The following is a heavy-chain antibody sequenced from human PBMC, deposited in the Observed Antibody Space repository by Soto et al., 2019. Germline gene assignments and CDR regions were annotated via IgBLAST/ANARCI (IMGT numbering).Heavy chain of an antibody. CDR3: ARGHASGWTRDAFDM. CDR2: IKTDGNDA. Sequence: EVHLVESGGGLVQPGGSLRLSCAASGFDFNYFWMHWVRQAPGKGLVWISRIKTDGNDASYADSVKGRFTISRDNAKNTLYLQMNSLRDEDTAVYFCARGHASGWTRDAFDMWGQGTVVAVSS. J-gene: IGHJ3*02. CDR1: GFDFNYFW. V-gene: IGHV3-74*01. D-gene: IGHD6-19*01.